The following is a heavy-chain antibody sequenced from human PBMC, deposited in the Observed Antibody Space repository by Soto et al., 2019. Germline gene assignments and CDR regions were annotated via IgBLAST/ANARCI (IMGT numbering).Heavy chain of an antibody. CDR3: ARTRNMVRGAYYYFDY. J-gene: IGHJ4*02. D-gene: IGHD3-10*01. CDR1: GGPISSYY. Sequence: SETLSLTCTVSGGPISSYYGSWIRQPPGKGLEWIGYIYYSGSTNYNPSLKSRVTISVDASKNQFSLKLSSVTAADTAVYYCARTRNMVRGAYYYFDYWGQGTLVTVSS. CDR2: IYYSGST. V-gene: IGHV4-59*01.